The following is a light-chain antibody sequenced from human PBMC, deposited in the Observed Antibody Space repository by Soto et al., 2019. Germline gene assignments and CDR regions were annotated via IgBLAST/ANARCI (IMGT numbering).Light chain of an antibody. CDR2: DAS. CDR3: QQSYNTPLT. Sequence: IEVTQSPSSLAASPGDRVTITCRASQTIGTYVNWYRQKSGAXHEXXIYDASTLQSGVPSRFRGGASGTDLTITISSLQLDDFETYYCQQSYNTPLTFGQGTKVDIK. V-gene: IGKV1-39*01. J-gene: IGKJ1*01. CDR1: QTIGTY.